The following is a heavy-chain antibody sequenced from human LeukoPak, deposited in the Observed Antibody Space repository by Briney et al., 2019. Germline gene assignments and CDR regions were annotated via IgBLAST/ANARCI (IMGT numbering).Heavy chain of an antibody. CDR2: ISSSSSYI. CDR1: GFTFSSYS. Sequence: GGSLRLSCAASGFTFSSYSMNWVRQAPGKGLEWVSSISSSSSYIYYADSVKGRFTISRDNAKNSLYLQMNSLRAEDTAVYYCAREPYYDFWSGYCDIDYWGQGTLVTVSS. V-gene: IGHV3-21*01. D-gene: IGHD3-3*01. J-gene: IGHJ4*02. CDR3: AREPYYDFWSGYCDIDY.